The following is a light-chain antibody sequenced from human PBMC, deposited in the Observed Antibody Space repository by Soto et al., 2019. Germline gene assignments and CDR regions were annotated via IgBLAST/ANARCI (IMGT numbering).Light chain of an antibody. CDR1: QAIRTA. V-gene: IGKV1-17*01. Sequence: IQLTQSPSSLSASVGDRVTITCRASQAIRTALGWYQQRPGKVPKLLIYAASTLQSGVPSRFSGSGSGTDFTLTISSLQPEDFATYFCQKLNAYPPWTFGQGTKVDIK. CDR3: QKLNAYPPWT. J-gene: IGKJ1*01. CDR2: AAS.